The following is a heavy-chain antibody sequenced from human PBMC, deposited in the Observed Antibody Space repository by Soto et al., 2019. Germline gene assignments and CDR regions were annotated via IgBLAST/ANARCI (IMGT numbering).Heavy chain of an antibody. CDR2: TRNSGGA. D-gene: IGHD6-13*01. V-gene: IGHV4-4*02. Sequence: QVQLQESGPGLVKPSGTLSLTCAVSSGSIFSSNWWSWVRQPPGKGLEWIGETRNSGGANYNPTRQIRFTITVDRSKTHFFLELRSVTAADTAVYSCASHLVMSGTRGFDNWGLGALVTVSS. CDR1: SGSIFSSNW. CDR3: ASHLVMSGTRGFDN. J-gene: IGHJ4*02.